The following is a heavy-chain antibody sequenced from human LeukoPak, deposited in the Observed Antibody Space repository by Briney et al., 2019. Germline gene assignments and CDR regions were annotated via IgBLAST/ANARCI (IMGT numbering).Heavy chain of an antibody. D-gene: IGHD4-11*01. CDR3: ARGHYTGRIDF. J-gene: IGHJ4*02. CDR2: INTDGSST. CDR1: GFTFSSYW. V-gene: IGHV3-74*01. Sequence: GGSLRLSCAASGFTFSSYWMHWVRQAPGKGLVWVSRINTDGSSTNYADSVKGRFTISRDNAKETLYLQMNSLRAEDTAVYYCARGHYTGRIDFWGQGTLVTVSS.